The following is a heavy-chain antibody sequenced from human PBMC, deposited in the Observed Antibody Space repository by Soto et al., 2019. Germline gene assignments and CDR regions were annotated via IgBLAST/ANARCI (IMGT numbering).Heavy chain of an antibody. D-gene: IGHD1-26*01. Sequence: QVQLVESGGGVVQPGKSLRLSCAASGFSFSGYAMHWVRQAPGKGLDWFAFIGYDGRVIHYADSVKDRFTISRDNSKTTLYVQVAALRAEATAVCCCSRVAFPRTVSYRPDSGGEGTLVSVSS. CDR1: GFSFSGYA. V-gene: IGHV3-30*04. J-gene: IGHJ4*02. CDR3: SRVAFPRTVSYRPDS. CDR2: IGYDGRVI.